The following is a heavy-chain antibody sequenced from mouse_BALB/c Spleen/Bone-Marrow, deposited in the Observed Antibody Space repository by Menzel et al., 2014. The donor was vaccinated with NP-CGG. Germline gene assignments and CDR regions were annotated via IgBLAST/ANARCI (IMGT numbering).Heavy chain of an antibody. CDR1: GFNIKDAY. CDR3: ARWEYYAMDY. Sequence: EVQLQESGAELVKPGASVKLSCTASGFNIKDAYMHWVKQRPEQGLEWIGRIDPANGNTKYDPKFQGKATITADTSSNTAYLQLSSLTSEDTAVYYCARWEYYAMDYWGQGTSVTVSS. CDR2: IDPANGNT. D-gene: IGHD4-1*01. J-gene: IGHJ4*01. V-gene: IGHV14-3*02.